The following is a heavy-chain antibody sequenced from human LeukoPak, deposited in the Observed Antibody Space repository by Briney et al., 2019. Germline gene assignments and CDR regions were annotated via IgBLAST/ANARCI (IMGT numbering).Heavy chain of an antibody. J-gene: IGHJ4*02. CDR1: GFTFSSYS. Sequence: GGSLRLSCAASGFTFSSYSMSWVRQAPGKGLEWVSSISSSSSYIYYADSVKGRFTISRDNAKNSLYLQMNSLRAEDTAVYYCARVGFALRYPLDYWGQGTLVTVSS. CDR3: ARVGFALRYPLDY. CDR2: ISSSSSYI. V-gene: IGHV3-21*04. D-gene: IGHD3-9*01.